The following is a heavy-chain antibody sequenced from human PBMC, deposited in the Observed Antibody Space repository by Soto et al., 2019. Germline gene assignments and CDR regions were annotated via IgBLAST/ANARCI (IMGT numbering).Heavy chain of an antibody. CDR1: GGSINTDYW. J-gene: IGHJ4*02. Sequence: SETLSLTCAVSGGSINTDYWWSWVRQSPGKGLEWIGEIHHSVGTNYIQSLKSRVTMSLDKSNNQLSLKLSSVTAADTAVYHCARGFDYRWVYWGPGTLVTVSS. V-gene: IGHV4-4*02. D-gene: IGHD3-16*01. CDR3: ARGFDYRWVY. CDR2: IHHSVGT.